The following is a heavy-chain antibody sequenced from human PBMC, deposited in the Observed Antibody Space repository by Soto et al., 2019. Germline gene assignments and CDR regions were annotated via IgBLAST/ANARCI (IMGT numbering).Heavy chain of an antibody. CDR2: IWYDGSNK. CDR3: AMGPYYYDSSGPFDY. D-gene: IGHD3-22*01. J-gene: IGHJ4*02. Sequence: QVQLVESGGGVVQPGRSLRLSCAASGFTFSSYGMHWVRQAPGKGLEWVAVIWYDGSNKYYADSVKGRFTISRDNSRNTRYLQMNSLRAEDTAVYYCAMGPYYYDSSGPFDYWGQGTLVTVSS. V-gene: IGHV3-33*01. CDR1: GFTFSSYG.